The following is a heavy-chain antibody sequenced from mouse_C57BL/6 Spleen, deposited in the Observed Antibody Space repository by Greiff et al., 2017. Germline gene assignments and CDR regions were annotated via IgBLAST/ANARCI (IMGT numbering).Heavy chain of an antibody. V-gene: IGHV5-4*01. Sequence: EVQLVESGGGLVKPGGSLKLSCAASGFTFSSYAMSWVRQTPEKRLEWVATISDGGSYTYYPDNVKGRFTISRDNAKNNLYLQMSHLKSEDTAMYYCARDLLWNAYWGQGTLVTVSA. J-gene: IGHJ3*01. CDR1: GFTFSSYA. CDR2: ISDGGSYT. CDR3: ARDLLWNAY. D-gene: IGHD2-1*01.